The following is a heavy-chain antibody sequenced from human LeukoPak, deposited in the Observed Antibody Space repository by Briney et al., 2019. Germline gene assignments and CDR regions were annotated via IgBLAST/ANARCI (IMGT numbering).Heavy chain of an antibody. V-gene: IGHV3-23*01. Sequence: GGSLRLSCAASGSTFSSYAMSWVRQAPGKGLEWVSAISGGGGSTYYADSVKGRFTISRDNSKNTLYLQMNSLRAEDTAVYYCAKDYYGSGSLYWTGFDYWGQGTLVTVSS. CDR3: AKDYYGSGSLYWTGFDY. CDR2: ISGGGGST. D-gene: IGHD3-10*01. J-gene: IGHJ4*02. CDR1: GSTFSSYA.